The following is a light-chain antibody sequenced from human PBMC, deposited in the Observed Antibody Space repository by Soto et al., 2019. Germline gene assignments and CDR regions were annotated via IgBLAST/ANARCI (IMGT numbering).Light chain of an antibody. CDR1: SSDVGGYNY. J-gene: IGLJ2*01. CDR3: SSYTGRSTYGV. Sequence: HSVLTQPAAVSGSPGQSITISCTGTSSDVGGYNYVSWYQQHPGKAPKLMIYDVNNRPSGVSNRFSGSKSGNTASLTISGLQAEDEADYYCSSYTGRSTYGVFGGGTKLTVL. CDR2: DVN. V-gene: IGLV2-14*01.